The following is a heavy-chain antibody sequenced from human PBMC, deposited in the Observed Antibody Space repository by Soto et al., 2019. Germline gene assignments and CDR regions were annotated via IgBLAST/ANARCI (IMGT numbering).Heavy chain of an antibody. J-gene: IGHJ6*03. CDR1: GGSFSGYY. CDR2: INHSGST. D-gene: IGHD3-10*01. V-gene: IGHV4-34*01. CDR3: ARGGYYYGSGTSPHQNYYMDV. Sequence: SETLSLTCAVYGGSFSGYYWSWIRQPPGKGLEWIGEINHSGSTNYNPSLKSRVTISVDTSKNQFSLKLSSVTAADTAVYYCARGGYYYGSGTSPHQNYYMDVWGKGTTVTVSS.